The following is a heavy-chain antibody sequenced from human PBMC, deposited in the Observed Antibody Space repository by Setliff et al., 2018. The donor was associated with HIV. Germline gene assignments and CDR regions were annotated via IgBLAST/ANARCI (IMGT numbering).Heavy chain of an antibody. V-gene: IGHV4-59*11. D-gene: IGHD3-10*01. J-gene: IGHJ4*02. CDR2: IYYSGST. Sequence: SETLSLTCTVSGGSIRGHYWSWIRQPPGKGLEWIGTIYYSGSTYYKPSLKSRGTISVDTSKNQFYLKLSSVTAADTAVYYCAREAYFFASGTYYFDSWGQGTLVTVSS. CDR1: GGSIRGHY. CDR3: AREAYFFASGTYYFDS.